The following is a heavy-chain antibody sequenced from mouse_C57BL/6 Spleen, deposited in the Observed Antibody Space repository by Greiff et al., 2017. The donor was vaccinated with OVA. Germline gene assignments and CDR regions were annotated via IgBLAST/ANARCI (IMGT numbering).Heavy chain of an antibody. CDR3: ARDEDYDYSWFAY. CDR1: GFTFSSYA. J-gene: IGHJ3*01. V-gene: IGHV5-4*01. CDR2: ISDGGSYT. D-gene: IGHD2-4*01. Sequence: EVMLVESGGGLVKPGGSLKLSCAASGFTFSSYAMSWVRQTPEKRLEWVATISDGGSYTYYPDNVKGRFTISRDNAKNNLYLQMSHLKSEDTAMYYCARDEDYDYSWFAYWGQGTLVTVSA.